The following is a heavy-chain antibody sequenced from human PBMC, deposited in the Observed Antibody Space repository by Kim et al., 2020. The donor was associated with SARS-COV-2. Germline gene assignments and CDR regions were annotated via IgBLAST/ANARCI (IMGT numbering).Heavy chain of an antibody. D-gene: IGHD3-10*01. CDR1: GYTFDTFS. CDR3: AREGSGSYNWLDP. Sequence: ASVKVSCKASGYTFDTFSLYWLRQAPGQRFEWMGWINGGNGNTRYSQNFQGRVILTRDTSATTAYMELTSLTFKDKAVYYCAREGSGSYNWLDPWGQGTLVTVSS. V-gene: IGHV1-3*01. J-gene: IGHJ5*02. CDR2: INGGNGNT.